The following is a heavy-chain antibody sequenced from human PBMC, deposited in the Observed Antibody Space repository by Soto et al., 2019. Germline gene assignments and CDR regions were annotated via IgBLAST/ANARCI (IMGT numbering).Heavy chain of an antibody. CDR3: AKGPSGDKVDY. CDR1: GGSISSSSYY. D-gene: IGHD7-27*01. CDR2: IYYSGST. V-gene: IGHV4-39*01. Sequence: SETLSLTCTVSGGSISSSSYYWGWIRQPPGKGLEWIGGIYYSGSTYYNPSLKSRVTISVDTSKNQFSLKLSSVSAADTAVYYCAKGPSGDKVDYWGQGTLVTVSS. J-gene: IGHJ4*02.